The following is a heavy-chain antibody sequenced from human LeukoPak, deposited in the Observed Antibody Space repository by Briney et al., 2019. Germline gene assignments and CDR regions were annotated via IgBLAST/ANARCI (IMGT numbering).Heavy chain of an antibody. D-gene: IGHD2-2*01. CDR3: ARDWYHAIDY. CDR2: ITSDGSST. CDR1: GFTFSSTW. Sequence: PRGSLRLSCSASGFTFSSTWMHSVRQIPGKGLVWVARITSDGSSTTYAEAAKGRFTISRDNAKNTLYLEMDSLRAEDTAVYYCARDWYHAIDYWGQGTLVTVSS. V-gene: IGHV3-74*03. J-gene: IGHJ4*02.